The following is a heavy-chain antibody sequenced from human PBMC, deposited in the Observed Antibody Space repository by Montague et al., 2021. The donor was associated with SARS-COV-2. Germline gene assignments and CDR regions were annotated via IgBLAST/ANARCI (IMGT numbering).Heavy chain of an antibody. Sequence: PALVKPTQTLTLPCTFSGFSLSTSGMRASWIRQPPGKALEWLARIDWDXDKFYSTSLKTRLTISKDTSKNQVVLTMTNMDPVDTATYYCARFYYDILTAYYTPFDYWGQGTLVTVSS. D-gene: IGHD3-9*01. CDR1: GFSLSTSGMR. V-gene: IGHV2-70*04. CDR3: ARFYYDILTAYYTPFDY. J-gene: IGHJ4*02. CDR2: IDWDXDK.